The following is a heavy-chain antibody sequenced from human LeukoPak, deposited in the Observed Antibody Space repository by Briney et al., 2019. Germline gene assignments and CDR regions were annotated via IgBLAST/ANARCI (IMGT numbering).Heavy chain of an antibody. Sequence: ASVTVSCKASGYTFTSYDINWVRQATGQGLEWIGWMNPNSGNTGYAQKFQGRVTMTRNTSISTAYIELSSLRSEDTAVYYCARGRSGSFDYWGQGTLVTVSS. V-gene: IGHV1-8*01. CDR1: GYTFTSYD. CDR2: MNPNSGNT. J-gene: IGHJ4*02. D-gene: IGHD1-26*01. CDR3: ARGRSGSFDY.